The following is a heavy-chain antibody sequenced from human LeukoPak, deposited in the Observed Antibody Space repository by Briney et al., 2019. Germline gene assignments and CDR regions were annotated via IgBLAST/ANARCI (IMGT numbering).Heavy chain of an antibody. D-gene: IGHD6-19*01. CDR2: ISGSGGST. Sequence: GGSLRLSCAASGFTFSSYAMSWVRQAPGKGLEWVSAISGSGGSTYYADSVKGRFTISRDDSKNTLYLQMDSLRAEDTAVYYCAKKGDSISGWNWFDPWGQGTLVTVSS. CDR1: GFTFSSYA. J-gene: IGHJ5*02. CDR3: AKKGDSISGWNWFDP. V-gene: IGHV3-23*01.